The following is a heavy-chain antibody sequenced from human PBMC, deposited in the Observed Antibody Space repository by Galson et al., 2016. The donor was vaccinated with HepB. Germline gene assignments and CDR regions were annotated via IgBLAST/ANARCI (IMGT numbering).Heavy chain of an antibody. J-gene: IGHJ4*02. CDR1: GDSVSSNSAA. V-gene: IGHV6-1*01. CDR2: AYYMTKWYN. Sequence: SAIPGDSVSSNSAAWYCIRQSPSRHLKGLGRAYYMTKWYNDYAVSVKSRITINPDTSKNQFSLQLNSVTPEDTAVYYCLRGTTAYFDYWGQGTLVTVSS. D-gene: IGHD1-1*01. CDR3: LRGTTAYFDY.